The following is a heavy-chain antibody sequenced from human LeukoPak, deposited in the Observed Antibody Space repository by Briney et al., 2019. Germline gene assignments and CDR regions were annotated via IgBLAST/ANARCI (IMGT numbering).Heavy chain of an antibody. CDR1: GGSISSYY. V-gene: IGHV4-59*01. CDR2: IYYSGST. CDR3: ARNAAHEYYFDY. D-gene: IGHD2-15*01. Sequence: PSETLSLTCTVSGGSISSYYWSWIRQHPGKGLEWIGYIYYSGSTNYNPSLKSRVTISVDTSKNQFSLKLSSVTAADTAVYYCARNAAHEYYFDYWGQGTLVTVSS. J-gene: IGHJ4*02.